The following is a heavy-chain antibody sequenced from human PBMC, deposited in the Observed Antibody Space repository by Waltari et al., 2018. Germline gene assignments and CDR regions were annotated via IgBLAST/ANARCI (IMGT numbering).Heavy chain of an antibody. Sequence: QVQLVQSGAEVKKPGSSVKVSCKASGGTFSSYAISWVRQAPGQGLEWMGGISPILGRANYDQKFQGRVTITADESTSTAYMELSSLRSEDSAVYYWADLPRGCSSTSCQGGWFDPWGQGTLVTVSS. J-gene: IGHJ5*02. D-gene: IGHD2-2*01. CDR1: GGTFSSYA. V-gene: IGHV1-69*11. CDR2: ISPILGRA. CDR3: ADLPRGCSSTSCQGGWFDP.